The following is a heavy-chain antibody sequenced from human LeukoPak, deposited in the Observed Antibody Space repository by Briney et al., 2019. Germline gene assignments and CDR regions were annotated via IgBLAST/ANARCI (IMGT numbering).Heavy chain of an antibody. CDR1: GGSLSSNTYF. D-gene: IGHD6-13*01. J-gene: IGHJ5*02. Sequence: SETLSLTCIVSGGSLSSNTYFWGWIRQPPGKGLEWIGSINYFGSAYYNPSLKSRVTISVDTSKNQFSLKLSSVTAADTAVYYCARVGESIAAAGTNWFDPWGQGTLVTVSS. CDR3: ARVGESIAAAGTNWFDP. V-gene: IGHV4-39*07. CDR2: INYFGSA.